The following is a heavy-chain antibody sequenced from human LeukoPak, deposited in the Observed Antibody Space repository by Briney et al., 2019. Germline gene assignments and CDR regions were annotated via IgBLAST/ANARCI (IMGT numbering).Heavy chain of an antibody. V-gene: IGHV3-21*01. CDR3: ARRIGSGYYYYMDV. D-gene: IGHD3-10*01. CDR2: ISSSSSYI. J-gene: IGHJ6*03. CDR1: GFTFSSDS. Sequence: GGSLRLSCAASGFTFSSDSMNWVRQAPGKGLEWVSSISSSSSYIYYADSVKGRFTISRDNAKNSLYLQMNSLRAEDTAVYYCARRIGSGYYYYMDVWGKGTTVTVSS.